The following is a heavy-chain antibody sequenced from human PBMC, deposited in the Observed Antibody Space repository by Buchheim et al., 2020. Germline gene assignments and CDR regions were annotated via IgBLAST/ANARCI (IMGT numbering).Heavy chain of an antibody. J-gene: IGHJ4*02. V-gene: IGHV3-33*01. D-gene: IGHD3-22*01. CDR2: IWYDGSNQ. Sequence: QVQLVESGGGVVQPGRSLRLSCAASGFTFSNFGMHWVRQAPGKGLEWVAVIWYDGSNQYYADSVKGRFTISRDNSKNTLYLQMNSLRAEDTAVYFCAREDSSGYYSFDYWGQGTL. CDR3: AREDSSGYYSFDY. CDR1: GFTFSNFG.